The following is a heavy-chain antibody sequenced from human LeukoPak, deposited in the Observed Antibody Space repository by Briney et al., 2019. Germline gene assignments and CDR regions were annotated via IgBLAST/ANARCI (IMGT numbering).Heavy chain of an antibody. CDR2: IKHSGGT. CDR1: GASIASSDYY. J-gene: IGHJ4*02. CDR3: ARVLDTAIFN. V-gene: IGHV4-39*01. Sequence: SETLSLTCTVSGASIASSDYYWGWIRQPPGRGLEWIGSIKHSGGTDYNPSLKGRVTVSMDTSKNQFSLKVNSVTAAETAMYYCARVLDTAIFNWGQGTLVTVSS. D-gene: IGHD5-18*01.